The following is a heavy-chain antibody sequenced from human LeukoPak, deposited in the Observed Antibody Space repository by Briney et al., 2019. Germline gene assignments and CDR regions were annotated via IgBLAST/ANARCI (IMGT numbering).Heavy chain of an antibody. Sequence: SETLSLTCTVSGSSIRSSSYHWGWIRQPPGKGLEWIGNIHYSGSTSYNPSLKSRVTLSVDTSKNQFSLKLSSVTAADTAVYYCARVRPPQATTYYYDSSGYYRSRVWFDPWGQGTLVTVSS. V-gene: IGHV4-39*01. D-gene: IGHD3-22*01. CDR1: GSSIRSSSYH. CDR2: IHYSGST. CDR3: ARVRPPQATTYYYDSSGYYRSRVWFDP. J-gene: IGHJ5*02.